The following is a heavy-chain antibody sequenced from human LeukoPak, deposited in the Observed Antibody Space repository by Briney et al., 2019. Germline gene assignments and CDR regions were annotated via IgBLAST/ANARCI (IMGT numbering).Heavy chain of an antibody. D-gene: IGHD1-26*01. CDR1: GGSISSSNW. CDR2: IYHSGST. Sequence: SGTLSLTCAISGGSISSSNWWSWVRQPQGKGLEWIGEIYHSGSTNYSPSLKSRVTISVDKSKNQFSLKVTSVTAADTAVYYCARVSSGSYYFDSWGQGTLVTVSS. V-gene: IGHV4-4*02. CDR3: ARVSSGSYYFDS. J-gene: IGHJ4*02.